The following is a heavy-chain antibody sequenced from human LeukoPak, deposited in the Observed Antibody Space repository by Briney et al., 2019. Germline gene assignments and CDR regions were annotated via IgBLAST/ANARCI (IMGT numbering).Heavy chain of an antibody. CDR3: ARAKYSGSYFLSFDY. D-gene: IGHD1-26*01. J-gene: IGHJ4*02. Sequence: LRLSCAASGFTFSDYYMSWIRQHPGKGLEWIGYIYYSGNTYYNPSLKSRVTISVDTSKNQFSLKLSSVTAADTAVYYCARAKYSGSYFLSFDYWGQGTLVTVSS. CDR1: GFTFSDYY. CDR2: IYYSGNT. V-gene: IGHV4-31*02.